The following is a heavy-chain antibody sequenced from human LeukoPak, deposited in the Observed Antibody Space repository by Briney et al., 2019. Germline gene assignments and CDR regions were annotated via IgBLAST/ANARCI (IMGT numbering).Heavy chain of an antibody. D-gene: IGHD1-1*01. J-gene: IGHJ4*02. CDR3: GKDWKLDY. CDR1: GFTFNNYA. V-gene: IGHV3-23*01. Sequence: GGSLRLSCAASGFTFNNYAMSWVRQAPGKGLEWVSAIGDNGRDTKYADSVKGRFTISRDNSKNTLYLQMNSLRVKDTAIYYCGKDWKLDYWGQGTLVTVSS. CDR2: IGDNGRDT.